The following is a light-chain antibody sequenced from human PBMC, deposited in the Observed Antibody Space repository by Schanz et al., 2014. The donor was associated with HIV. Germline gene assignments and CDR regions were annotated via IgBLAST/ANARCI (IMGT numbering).Light chain of an antibody. CDR2: GAS. J-gene: IGKJ1*01. V-gene: IGKV3-20*01. Sequence: EIVLTQSPGTLSLSPGERGTLSCRASQSVKSNFIGWYQQKPGQAPRLLIFGASNRATGIPDRFSGGVSGTDFTLAIRRVEPEDYAVYYCQQYGSSPWTFGQGTRVDVK. CDR3: QQYGSSPWT. CDR1: QSVKSNF.